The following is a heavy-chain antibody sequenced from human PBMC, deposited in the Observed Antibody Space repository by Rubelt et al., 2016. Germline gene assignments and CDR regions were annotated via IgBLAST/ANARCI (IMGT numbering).Heavy chain of an antibody. CDR3: ARNWGFDY. V-gene: IGHV3-66*01. D-gene: IGHD7-27*01. Sequence: EVQLVESGGGLVQPGGSLRLSCAASGFTVSSNYMSWVRQAPGKGLEWVSVIYSGGSTYYADSVKGRVTTARNEAQSTRYRKTKSLRAEGRAVYYCARNWGFDYWGQGTLVTVSS. J-gene: IGHJ4*02. CDR1: GFTVSSNY. CDR2: IYSGGST.